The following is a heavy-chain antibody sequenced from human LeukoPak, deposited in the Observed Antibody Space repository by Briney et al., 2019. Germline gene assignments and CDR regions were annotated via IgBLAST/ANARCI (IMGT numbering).Heavy chain of an antibody. Sequence: GGSLRLSCAASGFTFSNCWLSWVRQFPGKALEWVATMKPNGGEKYYVDSVKGRFTISRDNAKNSLYLQMNSLRAEDTAIYYCARDLSGPSVYWGQGTLVTVSS. CDR1: GFTFSNCW. D-gene: IGHD2-15*01. J-gene: IGHJ4*02. V-gene: IGHV3-7*01. CDR2: MKPNGGEK. CDR3: ARDLSGPSVY.